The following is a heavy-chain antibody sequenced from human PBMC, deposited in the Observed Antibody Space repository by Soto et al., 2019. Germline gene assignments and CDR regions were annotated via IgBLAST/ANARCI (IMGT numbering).Heavy chain of an antibody. J-gene: IGHJ4*02. CDR1: GFTFSSYA. V-gene: IGHV3-30-3*01. CDR3: PRRYCSGGGRYSDFDY. Sequence: GGSLRLSCAASGFTFSSYAMHWVRQAPGKGLEWVAVISYDGSNKYYADSVKGRFTISRDNSKNTLYLQMNSLRAEDTAVHYCPRRYCSGGGRYSDFDYWGQGALVIVSS. CDR2: ISYDGSNK. D-gene: IGHD2-15*01.